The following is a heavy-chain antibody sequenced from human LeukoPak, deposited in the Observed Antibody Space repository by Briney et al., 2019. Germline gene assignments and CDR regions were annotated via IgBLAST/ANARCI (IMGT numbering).Heavy chain of an antibody. CDR1: GFTFSSYG. CDR3: ARGQNYYDSSGYLYYFDY. Sequence: PGGSLRLSCAASGFTFSSYGMHWVRQAPGKGLEWVAVISYDGSNKYYADSVKGRFTISRDNSKNTLYLQMNSLRAEDTAVYYCARGQNYYDSSGYLYYFDYWGQGTLVTVSS. V-gene: IGHV3-30*03. CDR2: ISYDGSNK. J-gene: IGHJ4*02. D-gene: IGHD3-22*01.